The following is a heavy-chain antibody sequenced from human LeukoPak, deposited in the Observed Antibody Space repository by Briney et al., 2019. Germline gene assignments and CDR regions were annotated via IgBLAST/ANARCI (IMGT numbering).Heavy chain of an antibody. CDR2: IYYSGSP. Sequence: SETLSLTCTVSGGSIGSYYWSWIQQHPGKGLEWIGYIYYSGSPNYNPALKSRVTISLDTSRDQFSLRLSSVTAADTAVYYCARAHSIASYYYGVDVWGQGTTVTVSS. D-gene: IGHD2/OR15-2a*01. V-gene: IGHV4-59*12. CDR1: GGSIGSYY. J-gene: IGHJ6*02. CDR3: ARAHSIASYYYGVDV.